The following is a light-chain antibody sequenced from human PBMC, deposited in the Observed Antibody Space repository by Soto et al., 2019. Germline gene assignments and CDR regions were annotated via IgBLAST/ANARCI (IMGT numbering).Light chain of an antibody. CDR2: DVS. CDR3: SSSAGIYHYLV. CDR1: SSDVGAYNY. J-gene: IGLJ3*02. V-gene: IGLV2-11*01. Sequence: QSALTQPRSVSGSPGQSLTISCTGTSSDVGAYNYVSWYQQHPGKAPKLMIFDVSKRPSGVPDRFSGSKSGNTASLTISGLQAEDEADYYCSSSAGIYHYLVFGGGTKVTVL.